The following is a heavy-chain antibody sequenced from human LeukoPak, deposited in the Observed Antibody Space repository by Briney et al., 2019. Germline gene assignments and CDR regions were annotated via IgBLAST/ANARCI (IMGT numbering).Heavy chain of an antibody. D-gene: IGHD4-17*01. V-gene: IGHV1-2*02. CDR1: GYTFTGYY. CDR2: INPNSGGT. J-gene: IGHJ4*02. CDR3: ARARTASYYFDY. Sequence: GASVKLSCTASGYTFTGYYMHWVRQPPGQGLEWMGWINPNSGGTNYAQKFQGRVTMTRDTSISTAYMELSRLRAEDTAVYYCARARTASYYFDYWGQGTLVTVSS.